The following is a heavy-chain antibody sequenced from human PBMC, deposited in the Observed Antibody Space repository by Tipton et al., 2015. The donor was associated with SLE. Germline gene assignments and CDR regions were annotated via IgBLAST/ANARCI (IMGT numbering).Heavy chain of an antibody. Sequence: TLSLTCAVSGYSVSTAYYWGWIRQPPGKGLEWIGTIYHSGITFHHASPQTRVTISLDTSKNQLSLSLTSVTAADTAMYYCARGHPGNSFDYWGQGTLVTVSS. CDR2: IYHSGIT. D-gene: IGHD1-14*01. J-gene: IGHJ4*02. CDR3: ARGHPGNSFDY. V-gene: IGHV4-38-2*01. CDR1: GYSVSTAYY.